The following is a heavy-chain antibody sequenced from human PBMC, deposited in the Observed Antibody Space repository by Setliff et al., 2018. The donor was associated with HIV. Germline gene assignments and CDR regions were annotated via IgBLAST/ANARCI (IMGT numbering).Heavy chain of an antibody. V-gene: IGHV3-7*01. Sequence: PGGSLRLSCTASGFYFIHTWMNWVRQAPGKGLEWVANINQDGSVEGYVDSVKGRFTISRDNAKSSLYLHINSLRAEDMAVYYCVGGFYAGYWGQGTLVTVSS. J-gene: IGHJ4*02. CDR2: INQDGSVE. CDR1: GFYFIHTW. CDR3: VGGFYAGY. D-gene: IGHD5-12*01.